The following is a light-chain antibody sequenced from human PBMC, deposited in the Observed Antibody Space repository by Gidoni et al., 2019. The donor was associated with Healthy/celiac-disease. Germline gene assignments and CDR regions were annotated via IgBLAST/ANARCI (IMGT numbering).Light chain of an antibody. CDR2: DAS. CDR1: QSVSSY. J-gene: IGKJ5*01. CDR3: QQRSNWPPFT. Sequence: EIVFTQSPATLSLSPGERATLSCRASQSVSSYLAWYQQKPGQASRLLIYDASNRSTGIPARFSGSGSGTDLTLTISSLDPEDFAVYYCQQRSNWPPFTFGQGTRLEIK. V-gene: IGKV3-11*01.